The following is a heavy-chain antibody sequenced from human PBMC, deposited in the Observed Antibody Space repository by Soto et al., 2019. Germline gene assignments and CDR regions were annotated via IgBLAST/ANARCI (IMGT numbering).Heavy chain of an antibody. J-gene: IGHJ4*02. Sequence: QVQLVQSGAEVKRPGSSVKVSCKASGDTFNFYSITWVRQAPGLGLEWMGRVNPILSMSNYAQRFQGRVTMNADKSTSTAYMELSGLRSEDTAMYYCATSYGSGYRAFDFWGQGALVTVSS. CDR1: GDTFNFYS. V-gene: IGHV1-69*04. D-gene: IGHD3-10*01. CDR2: VNPILSMS. CDR3: ATSYGSGYRAFDF.